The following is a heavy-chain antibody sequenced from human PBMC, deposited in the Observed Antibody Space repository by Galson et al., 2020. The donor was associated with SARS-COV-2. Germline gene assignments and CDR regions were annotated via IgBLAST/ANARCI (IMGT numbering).Heavy chain of an antibody. CDR1: GGSISSGGYY. J-gene: IGHJ5*02. V-gene: IGHV4-31*03. D-gene: IGHD3-10*01. Sequence: SATLSLTCTVSGGSISSGGYYWSWFRQHTEQGLECIGFIYYSGSTYYNPSLKSRVTISVDTSKNQFSLKLSSVTAADTAVYYCARGFGGLFPYNWFDPWGQGTLVTVSS. CDR3: ARGFGGLFPYNWFDP. CDR2: IYYSGST.